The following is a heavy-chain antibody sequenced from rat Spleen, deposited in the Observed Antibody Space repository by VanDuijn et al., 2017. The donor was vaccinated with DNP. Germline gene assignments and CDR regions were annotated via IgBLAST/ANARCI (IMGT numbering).Heavy chain of an antibody. V-gene: IGHV4-2*01. CDR3: ASLRHGNNYGY. J-gene: IGHJ2*01. D-gene: IGHD1-10*01. CDR1: GFTFSKYG. CDR2: INKDSSTI. Sequence: EVQVVVTGGGLVQPGRSLKLSCAASGFTFSKYGMAWVRQAPGKGLEWIGQINKDSSTINYIPSLKEKITISRDNAQNTLYLQMSQLGSEDTAIYYCASLRHGNNYGYWGQGVMVTVSS.